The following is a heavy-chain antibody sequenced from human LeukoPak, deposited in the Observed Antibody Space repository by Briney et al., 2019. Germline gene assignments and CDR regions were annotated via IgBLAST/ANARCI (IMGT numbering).Heavy chain of an antibody. V-gene: IGHV3-7*01. J-gene: IGHJ4*02. CDR3: ARGFDGDSLFDY. CDR2: IKQDGGEK. Sequence: GGSLRLSCAASGFTFSSYWMSWVRQAPGKGLEWVASIKQDGGEKYYVDSVKGRFTISRDNAKNSLYLQMNSLRAEDTAVYYCARGFDGDSLFDYWGQGTLVTVSS. CDR1: GFTFSSYW. D-gene: IGHD4-17*01.